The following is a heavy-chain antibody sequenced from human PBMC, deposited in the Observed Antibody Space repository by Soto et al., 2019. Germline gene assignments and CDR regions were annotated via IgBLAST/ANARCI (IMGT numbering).Heavy chain of an antibody. CDR1: GFTFTKSW. CDR2: VNTDGSDT. CDR3: ARDQSVSGPTTFHY. J-gene: IGHJ4*02. V-gene: IGHV3-74*01. Sequence: EVQLIESGGGLVQPGGSLRLSCAASGFTFTKSWMHWVRQTPGKGLEWVSRVNTDGSDTIYADSVKGRFTISRDNAKNTLYLQMNSLTAEDTAMYYCARDQSVSGPTTFHYCGQGALVTVSS. D-gene: IGHD6-19*01.